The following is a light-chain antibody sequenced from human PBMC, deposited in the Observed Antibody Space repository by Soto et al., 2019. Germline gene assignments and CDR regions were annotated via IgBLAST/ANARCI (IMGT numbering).Light chain of an antibody. CDR3: QYYNSYNT. J-gene: IGKJ4*01. CDR2: GAS. V-gene: IGKV1-5*01. CDR1: QSIRTW. Sequence: DIQMTQSPSTLSASVGDRVTITCRASQSIRTWLAWYQHKPWKAPRILISGASGLQGGVPSRFSGSGSGTEFTLTVTSMQPGDFATYYGQYYNSYNTCGGRTKVEIK.